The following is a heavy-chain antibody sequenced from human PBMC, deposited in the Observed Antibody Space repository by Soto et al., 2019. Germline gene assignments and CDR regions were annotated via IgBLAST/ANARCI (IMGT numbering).Heavy chain of an antibody. CDR3: AHRRATMVRGECMDV. J-gene: IGHJ6*02. CDR1: GFSLSTSGVG. V-gene: IGHV2-5*02. Sequence: QITLKESGPTLVKPTQTLTLTCTFSGFSLSTSGVGVGWIRQPPGKALEWLALIYWDDDKRYSPSLKSRLTITKDTSRSLVVLTKSNLDPVDTGTYYCAHRRATMVRGECMDVWGQGTTVTVSS. D-gene: IGHD3-10*01. CDR2: IYWDDDK.